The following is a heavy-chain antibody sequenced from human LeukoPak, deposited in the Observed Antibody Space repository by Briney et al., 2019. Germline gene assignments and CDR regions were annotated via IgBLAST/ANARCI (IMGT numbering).Heavy chain of an antibody. D-gene: IGHD3-22*01. V-gene: IGHV3-66*01. J-gene: IGHJ4*02. CDR1: GFIVSSNY. CDR2: IYSGGST. Sequence: PGGSLRLSCAASGFIVSSNYMSWVRQAPGKGLEWVSVIYSGGSTYYADSMKGRFTISRDNSKNTLYLQMNSLRAEDTAVYYCAKASYVPYYYDSSGYFDYWGQGTLVTVSS. CDR3: AKASYVPYYYDSSGYFDY.